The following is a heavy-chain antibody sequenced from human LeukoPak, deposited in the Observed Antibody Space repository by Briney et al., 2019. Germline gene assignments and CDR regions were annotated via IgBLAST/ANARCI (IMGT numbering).Heavy chain of an antibody. J-gene: IGHJ4*02. D-gene: IGHD6-13*01. V-gene: IGHV1-8*01. CDR3: ARGPRGSSSSDY. CDR1: GYRFTNFD. CDR2: MNPDNGNT. Sequence: ASVKVSCKTSGYRFTNFDINWVRQAPGQGLEWMGWMNPDNGNTGYAQKFQGRVSMSGDTSISTAFMVLSSLRSDDTAVYFCARGPRGSSSSDYWGQGTLVTVSS.